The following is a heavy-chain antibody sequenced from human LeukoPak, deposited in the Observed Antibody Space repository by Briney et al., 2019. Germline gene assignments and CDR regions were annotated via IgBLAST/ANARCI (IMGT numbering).Heavy chain of an antibody. J-gene: IGHJ3*02. D-gene: IGHD1-7*01. CDR1: GGSISSSSYY. CDR2: IYYSGIT. CDR3: ITGTTYSVFDI. V-gene: IGHV4-61*01. Sequence: SETLSLTCTVSGGSISSSSYYWSWLRQPPGKGLEWIGYIYYSGITNYNTSLKSRVTISVDMSKNQFSLKLSPVTAADTAVYYCITGTTYSVFDIWGQGTMVTVSS.